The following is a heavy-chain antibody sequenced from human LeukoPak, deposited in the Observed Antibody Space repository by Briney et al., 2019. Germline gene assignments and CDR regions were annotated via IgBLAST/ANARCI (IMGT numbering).Heavy chain of an antibody. V-gene: IGHV3-30*03. CDR1: GFTFSSYS. CDR2: ISYDGSNK. Sequence: PGGSLRLSCAASGFTFSSYSMNWVRQAPGKGLEWVAVISYDGSNKYYADSVKGRFTISRDNAKNTVHLQMDSLTVEDTAVYYCAVSNWMDPWGQGTLVTVSS. CDR3: AVSNWMDP. J-gene: IGHJ5*02.